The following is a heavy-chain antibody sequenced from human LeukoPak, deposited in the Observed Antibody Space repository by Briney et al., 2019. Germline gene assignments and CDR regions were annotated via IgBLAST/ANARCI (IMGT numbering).Heavy chain of an antibody. J-gene: IGHJ1*01. CDR2: INHSEAT. CDR1: GGSFSGYY. CDR3: AREAQYCSGGSCYGGYFQH. V-gene: IGHV4-34*01. Sequence: SETLSLTCAVYGGSFSGYYWSWIRQSPGKGLEWTGEINHSEATDYNPSFKSRVTISVDTSKNQFSLKLSSVTAADTAVYYCAREAQYCSGGSCYGGYFQHWGKGTLVTVSS. D-gene: IGHD2-15*01.